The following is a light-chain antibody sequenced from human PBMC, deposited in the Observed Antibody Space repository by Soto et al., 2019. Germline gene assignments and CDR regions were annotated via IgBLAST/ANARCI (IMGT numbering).Light chain of an antibody. V-gene: IGKV3-11*01. Sequence: EIVLTQSPATLSLSPGERATLSCRASQSVITYLAWYQQKPGQAPRLLIYDASNRATGIPARFSGSGSGTDFTLTISSLEPEDFAVYYCQKYGRSPGWTFGRGTKVDIK. CDR1: QSVITY. CDR2: DAS. CDR3: QKYGRSPGWT. J-gene: IGKJ1*01.